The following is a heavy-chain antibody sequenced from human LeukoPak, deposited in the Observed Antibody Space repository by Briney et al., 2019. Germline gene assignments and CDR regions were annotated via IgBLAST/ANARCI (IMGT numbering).Heavy chain of an antibody. CDR3: ARTPHYDGVFDY. Sequence: GGSLRLSCAASGFAFSSYAMHWVRQAPGKGLEWVAIISYDGITESYSDSVKGRFTISRDNFKNTLYLQMNSLRAEDTALYYCARTPHYDGVFDYWGQGTLVTVSS. CDR1: GFAFSSYA. V-gene: IGHV3-30*14. CDR2: ISYDGITE. J-gene: IGHJ4*02. D-gene: IGHD4-17*01.